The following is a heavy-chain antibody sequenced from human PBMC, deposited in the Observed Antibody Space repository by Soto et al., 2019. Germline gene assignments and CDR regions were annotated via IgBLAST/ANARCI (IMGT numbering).Heavy chain of an antibody. CDR2: IYYSGST. CDR3: ARDVYCSGGSCYPEGYYGMDV. J-gene: IGHJ6*02. D-gene: IGHD2-15*01. V-gene: IGHV4-31*03. Sequence: QVQLQESGPGLVKPSQTLSLTCTVSGGSISSGRYYWSWIRQHPGKGLEWIGYIYYSGSTYYNPSLTSRVTISVDTSKNQFFLKLTSVTAADTAVYYCARDVYCSGGSCYPEGYYGMDVWGQGTTVTVSS. CDR1: GGSISSGRYY.